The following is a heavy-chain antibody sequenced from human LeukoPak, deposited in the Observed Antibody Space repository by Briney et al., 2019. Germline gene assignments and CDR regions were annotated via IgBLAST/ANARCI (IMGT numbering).Heavy chain of an antibody. CDR3: ARRGVSAGHYYFEY. D-gene: IGHD6-13*01. Sequence: GGSLRLSCAASGFTFSSYEMNWVRQAPGKGLEWVSYISSSGSTIYYADSVKGRFTISRDNSKNTLYLQMNSLRAEDTAVYYCARRGVSAGHYYFEYWGQGILVTVSS. CDR1: GFTFSSYE. J-gene: IGHJ4*02. V-gene: IGHV3-48*03. CDR2: ISSSGSTI.